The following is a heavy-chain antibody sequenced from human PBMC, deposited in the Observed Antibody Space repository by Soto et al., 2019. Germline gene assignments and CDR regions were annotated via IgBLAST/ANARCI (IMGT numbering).Heavy chain of an antibody. CDR3: ARGEEDYDYGDYGGGYFDY. V-gene: IGHV3-7*01. CDR1: GFTFSSYW. CDR2: IKQDGSEK. J-gene: IGHJ4*02. D-gene: IGHD4-17*01. Sequence: GGSLRLSCAASGFTFSSYWMSWVRQAPGKGLEWVANIKQDGSEKYYVDSVKGRFTISRDNAKNSLYLQMNSLRAEDTAVYYCARGEEDYDYGDYGGGYFDYWGQGTLVTVSS.